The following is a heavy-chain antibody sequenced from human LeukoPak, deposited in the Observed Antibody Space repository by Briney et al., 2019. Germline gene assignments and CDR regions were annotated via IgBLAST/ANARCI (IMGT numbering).Heavy chain of an antibody. Sequence: ASVKVSCKASGYTFTSYGISWVGQAPGQGLEWMGWISAYNGNTNYAQKLQGRVTMTTDTSTSTAYMELRSLRSDDTAVYYCARALDYYDSSGYLHWGQGTLVTVSS. CDR2: ISAYNGNT. CDR3: ARALDYYDSSGYLH. J-gene: IGHJ4*02. V-gene: IGHV1-18*01. D-gene: IGHD3-22*01. CDR1: GYTFTSYG.